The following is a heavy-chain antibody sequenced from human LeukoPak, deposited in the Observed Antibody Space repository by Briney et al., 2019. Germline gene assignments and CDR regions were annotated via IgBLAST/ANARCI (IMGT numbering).Heavy chain of an antibody. CDR3: AREGYYDRSTL. D-gene: IGHD3-22*01. CDR2: IYTSGST. J-gene: IGHJ4*02. Sequence: SQTLSLTCTVSGGSISSGSYYWSWIRQPAGKGLEWIGRIYTSGSTNYNPSLKSRVTISVDTSKNQFSLKLSSVTAADTAVYYCAREGYYDRSTLWGQGTLVTVSS. V-gene: IGHV4-61*02. CDR1: GGSISSGSYY.